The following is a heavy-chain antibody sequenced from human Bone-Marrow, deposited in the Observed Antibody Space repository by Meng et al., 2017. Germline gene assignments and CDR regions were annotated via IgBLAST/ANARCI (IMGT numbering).Heavy chain of an antibody. Sequence: GQLVESGGGVVQPGGSLRLSCAASGFTFSSYGMHWVRQAPGKGLEWVAVIWYDGSNKYYADSVKGRFTISRDNSKNTLYLQMNSLRAEDTAVYYCARDSVSKGFDYWGQGTLVTVSS. J-gene: IGHJ4*02. D-gene: IGHD2-8*01. CDR3: ARDSVSKGFDY. CDR2: IWYDGSNK. V-gene: IGHV3-33*01. CDR1: GFTFSSYG.